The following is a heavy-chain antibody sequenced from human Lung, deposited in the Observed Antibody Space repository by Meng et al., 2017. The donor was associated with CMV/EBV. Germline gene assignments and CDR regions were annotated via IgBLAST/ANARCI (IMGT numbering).Heavy chain of an antibody. J-gene: IGHJ4*02. CDR3: ARDASGSGSFLT. V-gene: IGHV4-30-4*08. Sequence: CNGSGGSITSDGYHWTWIRQPPGKGLEWLGYIYNGGTIDYRPSLKSRLTLSFDASKTQFSLKLTSVTAADTAVYFCARDASGSGSFLTWGQGILVTVSS. D-gene: IGHD3-10*01. CDR1: GGSITSDGYH. CDR2: IYNGGTI.